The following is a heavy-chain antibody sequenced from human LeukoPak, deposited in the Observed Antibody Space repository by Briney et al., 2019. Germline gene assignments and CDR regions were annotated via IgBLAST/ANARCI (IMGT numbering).Heavy chain of an antibody. CDR1: GYTLTELS. Sequence: ASVKVSCTVSGYTLTELSMHWVRQAPGKGLEWMGGFDPEDGETIYAQKFQGRVTMTEDTSTDTAYMELSSLRSEDTAVYYCATLPLGSGWSPSNYFDYWGQGTLVTVSS. D-gene: IGHD6-19*01. V-gene: IGHV1-24*01. CDR2: FDPEDGET. CDR3: ATLPLGSGWSPSNYFDY. J-gene: IGHJ4*02.